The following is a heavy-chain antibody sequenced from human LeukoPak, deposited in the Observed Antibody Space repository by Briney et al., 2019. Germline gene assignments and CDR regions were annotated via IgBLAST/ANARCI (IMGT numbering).Heavy chain of an antibody. CDR1: GYTFTGYY. CDR3: ARDSSWIQLWTNYYYYYMDV. J-gene: IGHJ6*03. V-gene: IGHV1-18*04. D-gene: IGHD5-18*01. Sequence: ASVKVSCKASGYTFTGYYMNWVRQAPGQGLEWMGWISAYNGNTNYAQKLQGRVTMTTDTSTSTAYMELRSLRSDDTAVYYCARDSSWIQLWTNYYYYYMDVWGKGTTVTISS. CDR2: ISAYNGNT.